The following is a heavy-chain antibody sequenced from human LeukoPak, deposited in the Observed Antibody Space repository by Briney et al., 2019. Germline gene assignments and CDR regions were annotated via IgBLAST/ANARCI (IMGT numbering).Heavy chain of an antibody. CDR1: GGSISSYY. CDR2: IYTSGST. J-gene: IGHJ5*02. Sequence: PSETLSLTCTVSGGSISSYYWSWIRQPPGKGLEWIGRIYTSGSTNYNPSLKSRVTMSVDTSKNQFSLKLSSVTAADTAVYYCARGMVVPAAIQGDWFDPWGQGTLVTVSS. CDR3: ARGMVVPAAIQGDWFDP. V-gene: IGHV4-4*07. D-gene: IGHD2-2*02.